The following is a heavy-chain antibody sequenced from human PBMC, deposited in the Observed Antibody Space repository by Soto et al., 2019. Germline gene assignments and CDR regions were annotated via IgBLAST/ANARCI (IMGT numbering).Heavy chain of an antibody. V-gene: IGHV3-9*01. CDR3: VKDVTSRVVVPAATNFQL. CDR1: GFTFDDFA. Sequence: GGSLRLSCAASGFTFDDFAMHWVRQPPGKGLEWVSGINWNSGTIGYADSVKGRFTISRDNAKNSLYLQMNSLRAEDTALYYCVKDVTSRVVVPAATNFQLWGQGTLVTVSS. CDR2: INWNSGTI. J-gene: IGHJ1*01. D-gene: IGHD2-2*01.